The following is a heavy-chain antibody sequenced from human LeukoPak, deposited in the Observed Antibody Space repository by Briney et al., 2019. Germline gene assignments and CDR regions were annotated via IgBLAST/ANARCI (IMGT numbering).Heavy chain of an antibody. CDR1: GGSFSGYY. CDR2: INHSGST. D-gene: IGHD4-17*01. Sequence: SETLSLTCAGYGGSFSGYYWSWIRQPPGKGLEWIGEINHSGSTNYNPSLKSRVTISVDTSKNQFSLKLSSVTAADTAVYYCASAGYGDYATQTGWNWFDPWGQGTLVTVSS. CDR3: ASAGYGDYATQTGWNWFDP. J-gene: IGHJ5*02. V-gene: IGHV4-34*01.